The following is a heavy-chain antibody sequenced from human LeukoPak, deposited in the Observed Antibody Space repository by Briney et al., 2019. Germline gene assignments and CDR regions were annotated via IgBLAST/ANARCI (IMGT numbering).Heavy chain of an antibody. D-gene: IGHD3-10*01. CDR1: GFTFSSYG. CDR3: AKDPGGLLWFGELPSYFDY. Sequence: PGGSLRLSCAASGFTFSSYGMHWVRQAPGKGLEWVAVILYDGSNKYYADSVKGRFTISRDNSKNTLYLQMNSLRAEDTAVYYCAKDPGGLLWFGELPSYFDYWGQGTLVTVSS. CDR2: ILYDGSNK. V-gene: IGHV3-30*18. J-gene: IGHJ4*02.